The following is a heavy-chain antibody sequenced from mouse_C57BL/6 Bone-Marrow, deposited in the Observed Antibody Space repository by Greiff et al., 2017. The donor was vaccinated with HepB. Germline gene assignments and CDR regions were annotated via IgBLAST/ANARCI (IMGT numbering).Heavy chain of an antibody. V-gene: IGHV1-15*01. CDR3: TRHYDYDEDYAMDY. D-gene: IGHD2-4*01. J-gene: IGHJ4*01. CDR2: IDPETGGT. Sequence: QVQLQQSGAELVRPGASVTLSCKASGYTFTDYEMHWVKQTPVHGLEWIGAIDPETGGTAYNQKFKGKAILTADKSSSTAYMELRSLTSEDSAVYYCTRHYDYDEDYAMDYWGQGTSVTVSS. CDR1: GYTFTDYE.